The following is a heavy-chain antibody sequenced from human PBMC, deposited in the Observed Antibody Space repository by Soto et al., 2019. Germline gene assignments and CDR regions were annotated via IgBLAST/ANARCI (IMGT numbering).Heavy chain of an antibody. V-gene: IGHV3-30*04. CDR2: VSHDGNNK. D-gene: IGHD6-13*01. CDR3: AREVAAPGTVCVYLDY. J-gene: IGHJ4*02. CDR1: GIPFSSCA. Sequence: GGSLRLSCAVSGIPFSSCAMHWVRQAPGKGLEWVAIVSHDGNNKYYADSVKGRFTISRDNSKDTLYLQMNSLRAEDTAVYYCAREVAAPGTVCVYLDYWGQGTLVTVSS.